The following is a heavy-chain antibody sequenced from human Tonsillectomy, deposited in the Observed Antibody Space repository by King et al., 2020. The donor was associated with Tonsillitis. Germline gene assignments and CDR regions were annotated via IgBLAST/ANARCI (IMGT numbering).Heavy chain of an antibody. J-gene: IGHJ4*02. CDR2: ISYDGSNK. CDR3: ANDLYDSSGYYFDY. CDR1: GFTFSYYG. D-gene: IGHD3-22*01. Sequence: VQLVESGGGVVQPGRSLRLSCAASGFTFSYYGLHWVRQAPGKGLEWVAVISYDGSNKYYADSVKGRFTVSRDNSKNTLYLQMNSLRAEDTAVYYCANDLYDSSGYYFDYCGQGTLVTVSS. V-gene: IGHV3-30*18.